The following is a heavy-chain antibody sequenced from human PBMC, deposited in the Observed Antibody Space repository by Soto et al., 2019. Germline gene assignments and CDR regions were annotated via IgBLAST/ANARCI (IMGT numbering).Heavy chain of an antibody. D-gene: IGHD6-13*01. Sequence: GGSLRLSCAASGFTFSSYGTHWVRQAPGKGLEWVAVIWYDGSNKYYADSVKGRFTISRDNSKNTLYLQMNSLRAEDTAVYYCARGFIAAAGSHGNYYYYYGMDVWGQGTTVTVSS. V-gene: IGHV3-33*01. CDR2: IWYDGSNK. J-gene: IGHJ6*02. CDR3: ARGFIAAAGSHGNYYYYYGMDV. CDR1: GFTFSSYG.